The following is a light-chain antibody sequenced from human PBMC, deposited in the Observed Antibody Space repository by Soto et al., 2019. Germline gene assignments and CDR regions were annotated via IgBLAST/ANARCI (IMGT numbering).Light chain of an antibody. CDR2: GAS. V-gene: IGKV3-20*01. Sequence: EIVLTQYPGTLSLSPGERSTLSCMAIQRVASNYLAWYQQKPGQAPRLLIYGASSRATGIPDRFTGSGSGTEFTLTISSLQSEDFAVYYCQQSSDWPPWTVGQVTQVEIK. CDR3: QQSSDWPPWT. CDR1: QRVASNY. J-gene: IGKJ1*01.